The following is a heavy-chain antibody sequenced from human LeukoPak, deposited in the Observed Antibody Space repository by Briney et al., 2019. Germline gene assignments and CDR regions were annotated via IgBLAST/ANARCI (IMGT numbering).Heavy chain of an antibody. D-gene: IGHD3-10*01. Sequence: GGSLRLSCAASGFTFSSYAMSWVRQAPGKGLEWVSGINWNGRSTGYADSVKGRFTISRDNAKNSLYLQMNSLRAEDTAVYYCARERRGRGNFDYWGQGTLVTVSS. CDR3: ARERRGRGNFDY. V-gene: IGHV3-20*04. CDR2: INWNGRST. J-gene: IGHJ4*02. CDR1: GFTFSSYA.